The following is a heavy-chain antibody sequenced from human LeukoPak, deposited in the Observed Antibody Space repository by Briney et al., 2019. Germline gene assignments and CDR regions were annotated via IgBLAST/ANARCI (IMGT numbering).Heavy chain of an antibody. D-gene: IGHD5-12*01. CDR2: TYTGDSDT. CDR3: ARHNAATTGEYYYYYGMDV. V-gene: IGHV5-51*01. CDR1: GYSSTSYS. J-gene: IGHJ6*04. Sequence: GESLKISCKAAGYSSTSYSIVCVGHMPGKGREGMGITYTGDSDTRYSPSFHGQVTISADKSISTAYLQWSSLKASDTAMYYCARHNAATTGEYYYYYGMDVWGKGTTVTVSS.